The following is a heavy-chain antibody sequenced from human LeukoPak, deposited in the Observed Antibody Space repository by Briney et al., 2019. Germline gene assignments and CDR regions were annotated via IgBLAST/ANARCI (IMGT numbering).Heavy chain of an antibody. CDR2: INHSGST. J-gene: IGHJ3*02. CDR1: GGSFSGYY. Sequence: PSETLSLTCAVYGGSFSGYYWSWIRQPPGKGLEWIGEINHSGSTNYNPSLKSRVTISVDTSKNQFSLKLSSVTAADTAVYYCAREEGYYYDSSGYFLYAFDIWGQGTMVTVSS. V-gene: IGHV4-34*01. D-gene: IGHD3-22*01. CDR3: AREEGYYYDSSGYFLYAFDI.